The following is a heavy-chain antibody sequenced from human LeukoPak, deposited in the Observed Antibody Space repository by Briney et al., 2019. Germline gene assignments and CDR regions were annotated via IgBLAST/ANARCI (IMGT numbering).Heavy chain of an antibody. J-gene: IGHJ2*01. CDR3: AREEDWYFDL. CDR1: GGTLSSFA. Sequence: SVKVSCKASGGTLSSFALSWVRQAPGQGLEWMGRIIPILGVPNYAQRFQGRVTITADTSTSTAFMELSSLSFEDTAVYYCAREEDWYFDLWGRGTLVTVSS. V-gene: IGHV1-69*04. CDR2: IIPILGVP.